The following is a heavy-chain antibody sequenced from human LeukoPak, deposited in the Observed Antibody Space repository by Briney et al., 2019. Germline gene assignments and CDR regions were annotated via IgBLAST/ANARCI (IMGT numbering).Heavy chain of an antibody. J-gene: IGHJ4*02. CDR1: GGSISSGSYY. D-gene: IGHD4-17*01. V-gene: IGHV4-61*02. CDR2: IYTSGST. CDR3: ARAPLDYGDYVYYFDY. Sequence: SQTLSLTCTVSGGSISSGSYYWSWIRQPAGKGLEWIGRIYTSGSTNYNPSLKSRVTISVDTSQNQFSLKLSSVTAADTAVYYCARAPLDYGDYVYYFDYWGQGTLVTVSS.